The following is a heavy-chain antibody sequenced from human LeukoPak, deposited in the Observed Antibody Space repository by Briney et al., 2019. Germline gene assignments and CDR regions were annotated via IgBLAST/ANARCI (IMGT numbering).Heavy chain of an antibody. J-gene: IGHJ4*02. CDR3: ASTSSGHYLTNFDY. Sequence: SETLSLTCAVYGGSFSGYYWSWIRQPPGKGLEWIGEINHSGSTNYNPSLKSRVTISVDTSKNQFSLKLSSVTAADTAVYYCASTSSGHYLTNFDYWGQGTLVTVSS. CDR2: INHSGST. V-gene: IGHV4-34*01. CDR1: GGSFSGYY. D-gene: IGHD3-22*01.